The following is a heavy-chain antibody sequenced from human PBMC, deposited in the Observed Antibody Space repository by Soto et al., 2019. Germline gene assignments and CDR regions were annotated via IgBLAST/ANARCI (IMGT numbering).Heavy chain of an antibody. CDR3: ARGGRHDYGDYYYYYYMDV. V-gene: IGHV4-59*08. CDR1: GGSISSYY. J-gene: IGHJ6*03. CDR2: IYYSGST. Sequence: SETLSLTCTVSGGSISSYYWSWIRQPPGKGLEWIGYIYYSGSTNYNPSLKSRVTISVDTSKNQFSLKLSSVTAADTAVYYCARGGRHDYGDYYYYYYMDVWGKGTTVTVSS. D-gene: IGHD4-17*01.